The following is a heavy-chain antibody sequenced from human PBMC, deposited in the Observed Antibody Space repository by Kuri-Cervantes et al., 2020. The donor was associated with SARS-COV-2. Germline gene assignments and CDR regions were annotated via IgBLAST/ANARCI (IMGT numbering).Heavy chain of an antibody. J-gene: IGHJ4*02. D-gene: IGHD6-6*01. CDR1: GFAFINYN. CDR3: ARGKQLVFGYYFDY. Sequence: ESLKISCAASGFAFINYNMNWVRQAPGKGLEWIGCIYYSGSTYYNPSLKSRVTISVDTSKNQFSLKLSSVTAADTAVYYCARGKQLVFGYYFDYWGQGNLVNVAS. V-gene: IGHV4-59*05. CDR2: IYYSGST.